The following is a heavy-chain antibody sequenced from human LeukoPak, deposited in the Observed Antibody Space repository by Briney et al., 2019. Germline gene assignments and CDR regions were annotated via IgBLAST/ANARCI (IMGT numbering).Heavy chain of an antibody. Sequence: SVKVSCKASGGTFSSYAISWVRQAPGQGLEWMGGIIPIFGTANYAQKFQGRVTITADESTSTAYMELSSLRSEDTAVYYCATGLEGWYYYYMDVWGKGTTVTVSS. CDR1: GGTFSSYA. CDR3: ATGLEGWYYYYMDV. V-gene: IGHV1-69*01. D-gene: IGHD5-24*01. J-gene: IGHJ6*03. CDR2: IIPIFGTA.